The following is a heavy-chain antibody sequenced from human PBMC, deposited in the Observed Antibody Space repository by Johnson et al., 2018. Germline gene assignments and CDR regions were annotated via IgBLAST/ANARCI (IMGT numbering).Heavy chain of an antibody. CDR1: GFTVSSNY. CDR2: ISGSGDST. CDR3: AKRPVVASYYYGMDV. V-gene: IGHV3-23*04. D-gene: IGHD2-15*01. J-gene: IGHJ6*02. Sequence: VQLVQSGGGLIQPGGSLRLSCAASGFTVSSNYMSWVRQAPGKGLEWVSAISGSGDSTYYADSVRGRFTISRDNSYNTLYLQMNSLRAEDTAVYYCAKRPVVASYYYGMDVWGQGTTVTVSS.